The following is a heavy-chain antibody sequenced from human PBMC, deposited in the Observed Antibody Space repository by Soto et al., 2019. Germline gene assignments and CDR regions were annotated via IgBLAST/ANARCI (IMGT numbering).Heavy chain of an antibody. CDR2: ISGAGSST. CDR3: AKARPSGGYYYVEAFDL. Sequence: GGSLRLSCAASGFVFSNYAMSWVRQAPGKGLEWVSVISGAGSSTYTAGFVRGRFTISRDNSKNMLFLQMKSLRAEDTAVYFCAKARPSGGYYYVEAFDLWGRGTMVTVS. CDR1: GFVFSNYA. V-gene: IGHV3-23*01. J-gene: IGHJ3*01. D-gene: IGHD3-22*01.